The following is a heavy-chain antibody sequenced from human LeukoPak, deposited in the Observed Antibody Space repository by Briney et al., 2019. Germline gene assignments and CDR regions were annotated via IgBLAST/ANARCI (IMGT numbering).Heavy chain of an antibody. CDR3: AWGYSGYGPFDY. D-gene: IGHD5-12*01. CDR1: GGSISSDGYS. V-gene: IGHV4-30-2*01. J-gene: IGHJ4*02. CDR2: IYHSGST. Sequence: SQTLSLTCAVSGGSISSDGYSWSWIRQPPGTGLEWIGYIYHSGSTYYNPSLKSRVTISVDRSKNQFSLNLSSVTAADTAIYYRAWGYSGYGPFDYWGQGTLVTVSS.